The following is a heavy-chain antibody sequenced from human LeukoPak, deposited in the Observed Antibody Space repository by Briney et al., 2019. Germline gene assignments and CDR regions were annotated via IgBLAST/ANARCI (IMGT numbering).Heavy chain of an antibody. CDR1: GITFSNYA. V-gene: IGHV3-23*01. CDR3: AGRVTGYSSGYVY. D-gene: IGHD5-18*01. J-gene: IGHJ4*02. CDR2: ISGSAHXX. Sequence: GSLRLSCVASGITFSNYAVSWVRQAPEKGLDXXSVISGSAHXXXXAXSXXGRFTISRDNSENIVYLQMNNLRAEDTAVYYCAGRVTGYSSGYVYWGQGTLVTVSS.